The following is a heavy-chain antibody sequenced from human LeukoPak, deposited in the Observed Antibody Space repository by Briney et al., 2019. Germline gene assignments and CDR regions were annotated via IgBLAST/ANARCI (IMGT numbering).Heavy chain of an antibody. Sequence: SQTLSLTCAISGDSVSTNNVAWNWIRQSPSRGLEWLARTYFRSKWYNDYAVSVRSRITINPDTSKNQFSLQLNSVTPEDTAVYYCAREVRHYYGSGSYYYFDYWVQGTLVTVSS. CDR3: AREVRHYYGSGSYYYFDY. J-gene: IGHJ4*02. V-gene: IGHV6-1*01. CDR1: GDSVSTNNVA. D-gene: IGHD3-10*01. CDR2: TYFRSKWYN.